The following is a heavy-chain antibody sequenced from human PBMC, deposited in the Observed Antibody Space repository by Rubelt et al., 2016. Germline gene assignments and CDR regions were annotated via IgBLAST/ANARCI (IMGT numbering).Heavy chain of an antibody. Sequence: QITLKESGPTLVKPTQTLTLTCTFSGFSLNSSGVNVGWIRQPPGKALEGLALIYWDDVKRYSPSLKSRLTITKDTSSKKVVIRTTNMDPVYTGTYCCAHSQVNSDYGMDVWGQGTTVTVSS. J-gene: IGHJ6*02. D-gene: IGHD2/OR15-2a*01. CDR2: IYWDDVK. CDR1: GFSLNSSGVN. V-gene: IGHV2-5*02. CDR3: AHSQVNSDYGMDV.